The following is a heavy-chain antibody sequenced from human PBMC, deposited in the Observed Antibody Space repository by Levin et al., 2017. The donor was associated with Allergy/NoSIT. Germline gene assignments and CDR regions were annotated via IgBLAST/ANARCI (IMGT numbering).Heavy chain of an antibody. D-gene: IGHD5-18*01. CDR2: INPTSGDT. Sequence: GASVKVSCKTTGYTFTAYYIHWVRQAPGQGLEWMGWINPTSGDTNYVQKFQGRVTMTRDTSISTAYMELSRLRSDDTAVYYCARLKGVGSSYENYFDYWGQGTLVTVSS. CDR1: GYTFTAYY. V-gene: IGHV1-2*02. CDR3: ARLKGVGSSYENYFDY. J-gene: IGHJ4*02.